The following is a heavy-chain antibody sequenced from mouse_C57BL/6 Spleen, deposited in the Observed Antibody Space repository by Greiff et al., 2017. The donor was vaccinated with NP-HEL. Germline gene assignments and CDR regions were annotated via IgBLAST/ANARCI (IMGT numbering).Heavy chain of an antibody. CDR1: GFSLTSYG. CDR3: AKAEDYGSTADWYFDV. D-gene: IGHD1-1*01. CDR2: IWRGGST. J-gene: IGHJ1*03. Sequence: QVQLQQSGPGLVQPSQSLSITCTVSGFSLTSYGVHWVRQSPGKGLEWLGVIWRGGSTDYNAAFMSGLSITKDNSKSQVFFKMNSLQADDTAIYYCAKAEDYGSTADWYFDVWGTGTTVTVSS. V-gene: IGHV2-5*01.